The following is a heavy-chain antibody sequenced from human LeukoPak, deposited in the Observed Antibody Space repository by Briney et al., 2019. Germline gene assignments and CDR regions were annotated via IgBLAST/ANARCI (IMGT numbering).Heavy chain of an antibody. CDR3: ARCHRNYDSSRYPLYYYMDV. CDR1: GGSISTYY. CDR2: IYYSGST. J-gene: IGHJ6*03. Sequence: SETLSLTCTVSGGSISTYYWSWIRQPPGKGLEWIGYIYYSGSTNYNPSLKSRVTISVDTSKNQFSMKLSSVPAADTAVYYCARCHRNYDSSRYPLYYYMDVWGKGTTVTVSS. D-gene: IGHD3-22*01. V-gene: IGHV4-59*08.